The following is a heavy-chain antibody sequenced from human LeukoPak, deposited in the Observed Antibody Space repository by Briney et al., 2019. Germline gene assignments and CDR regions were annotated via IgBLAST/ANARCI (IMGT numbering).Heavy chain of an antibody. Sequence: PGGSLRLSCAASGFTFSSYAMSWVRQAPGKGLEWVSAISGSGGSTYYADSVKGRFTISRDNSKNTLYLQMNSLRAEDTAVYYCAKDRNSGSYEGGEGFDYWGQGTLVTVSS. CDR1: GFTFSSYA. CDR2: ISGSGGST. D-gene: IGHD1-26*01. J-gene: IGHJ4*02. V-gene: IGHV3-23*01. CDR3: AKDRNSGSYEGGEGFDY.